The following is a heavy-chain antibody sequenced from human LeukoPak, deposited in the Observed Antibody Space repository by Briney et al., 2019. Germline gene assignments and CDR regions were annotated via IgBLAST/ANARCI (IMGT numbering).Heavy chain of an antibody. J-gene: IGHJ3*02. Sequence: GASVKVSCKASGYTFTSYDINWVRQATGQGLEWMGWMNPNSGNTGYAQKFQGRVTITTDESTSTAYMELSSLRSEDTAVYYCARDGGYYDSSGYFFDIWGQGTMVTVSS. CDR1: GYTFTSYD. CDR3: ARDGGYYDSSGYFFDI. D-gene: IGHD3-22*01. V-gene: IGHV1-8*03. CDR2: MNPNSGNT.